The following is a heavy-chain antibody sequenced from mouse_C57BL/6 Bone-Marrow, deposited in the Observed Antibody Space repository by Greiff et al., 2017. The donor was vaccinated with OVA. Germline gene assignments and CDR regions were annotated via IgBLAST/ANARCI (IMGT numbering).Heavy chain of an antibody. Sequence: QVHVKQSGAELARPGASVKLSCKASGYTFTSYGISWVKQRTGQGLEWIGEIYPRSGNTYYNEKFKGKATLTADKSSSTAYMELRSLTSEDSAVYFCARRGDDYPYAMDYWGQGTSVTVSS. CDR3: ARRGDDYPYAMDY. J-gene: IGHJ4*01. CDR2: IYPRSGNT. V-gene: IGHV1-81*01. CDR1: GYTFTSYG. D-gene: IGHD2-4*01.